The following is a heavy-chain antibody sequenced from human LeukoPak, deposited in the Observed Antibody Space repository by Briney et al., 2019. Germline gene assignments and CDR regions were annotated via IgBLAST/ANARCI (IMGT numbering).Heavy chain of an antibody. Sequence: QSGGSLRLSCAASGFTFSSYEMNWVRQAPGKGLEWVSYISSSGSTIYYADSVKGRFTISRDNAKNSLYLQMNSLRAEDTAVYYYALAATYYYYGMDVWGKGTTVTVSS. CDR2: ISSSGSTI. J-gene: IGHJ6*04. CDR3: ALAATYYYYGMDV. CDR1: GFTFSSYE. V-gene: IGHV3-48*03. D-gene: IGHD2-15*01.